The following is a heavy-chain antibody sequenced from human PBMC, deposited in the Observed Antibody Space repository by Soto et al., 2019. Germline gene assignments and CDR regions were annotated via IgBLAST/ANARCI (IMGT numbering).Heavy chain of an antibody. CDR1: GFSLSNARMG. CDR2: IFSNDEK. CDR3: ARMRGCSSTSCYLVWFDP. V-gene: IGHV2-26*01. J-gene: IGHJ5*02. D-gene: IGHD2-2*01. Sequence: QVTLKESGPVLVKPTETLTLTCTVSGFSLSNARMGVSWIRQPPGKALEWLAHIFSNDEKSYSTSLKSRLTISKDTSKSQVVLTMTNMDPVDTATYYCARMRGCSSTSCYLVWFDPWGQGTLVTVSS.